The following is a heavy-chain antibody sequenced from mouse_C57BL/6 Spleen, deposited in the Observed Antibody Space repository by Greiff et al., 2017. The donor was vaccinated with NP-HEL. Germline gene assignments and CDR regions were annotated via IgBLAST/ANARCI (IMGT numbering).Heavy chain of an antibody. CDR1: GYTFTSYW. Sequence: VQLQQPGAELVKPGASVKVSCKASGYTFTSYWMHWVKQRPGQGLEWIGRIHPSDSDTNYNQKFKGKATLTVDKSSSTAYMQLSSLTSEDSAVYYCAIGYGYYTWFAYWGQGTLVTVSA. V-gene: IGHV1-74*01. J-gene: IGHJ3*01. CDR2: IHPSDSDT. CDR3: AIGYGYYTWFAY. D-gene: IGHD2-12*01.